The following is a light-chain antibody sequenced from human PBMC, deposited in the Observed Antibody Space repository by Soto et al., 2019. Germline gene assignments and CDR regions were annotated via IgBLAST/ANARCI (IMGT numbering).Light chain of an antibody. CDR1: QSVSSN. Sequence: EIVMTQSPATLSVSPGERATLSCRASQSVSSNLAWYQQKPGQAPRLLIYGASTRATGIPARFSGSGSGTEFTLTISSLQSEDFAVYYCQQYYYWPPWTFGQGTKVEIK. J-gene: IGKJ1*01. CDR3: QQYYYWPPWT. CDR2: GAS. V-gene: IGKV3-15*01.